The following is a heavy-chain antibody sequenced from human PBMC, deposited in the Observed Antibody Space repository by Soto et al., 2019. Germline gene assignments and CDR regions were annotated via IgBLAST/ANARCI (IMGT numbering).Heavy chain of an antibody. CDR1: GFTFGSSA. CDR3: AGRYCSGGSCYNYYGMDV. CDR2: IVVGNGHT. Sequence: SVKVSCKASGFTFGSSAVQWVRQARGQRLEWIGWIVVGNGHTNYAQKFQERVTITRDMSTWTAYMELSSLRPEDTAVYYCAGRYCSGGSCYNYYGMDVWGRGTTVTVAS. V-gene: IGHV1-58*01. D-gene: IGHD2-15*01. J-gene: IGHJ6*02.